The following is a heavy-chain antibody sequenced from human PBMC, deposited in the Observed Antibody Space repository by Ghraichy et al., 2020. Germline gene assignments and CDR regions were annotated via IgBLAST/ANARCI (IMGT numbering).Heavy chain of an antibody. D-gene: IGHD3-22*01. J-gene: IGHJ4*02. Sequence: GGSLRLSCAASGFSFSDHYMDWVRQAPGKGPEWVGRIRKKANSYTTEYAASVKDRFIISRDDSKNSLYLQMNSLKTEDTAVYYCARATNYYDSSGHYYAFLDYWGQGTLVTVSS. CDR3: ARATNYYDSSGHYYAFLDY. V-gene: IGHV3-72*01. CDR1: GFSFSDHY. CDR2: IRKKANSYTT.